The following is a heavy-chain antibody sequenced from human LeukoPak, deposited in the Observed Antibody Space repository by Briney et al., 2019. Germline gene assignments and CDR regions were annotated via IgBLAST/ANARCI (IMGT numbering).Heavy chain of an antibody. J-gene: IGHJ6*03. V-gene: IGHV5-51*01. CDR3: ARHRYGDPGWCYVDV. Sequence: GESLKISCKGSGYSFTSYWIGWVRQMPGKGLEWMGIIYPGDSDTRYSPSFQGHVTMSADKSISTAYLQWSSLKASDTAIYYCARHRYGDPGWCYVDVWGKGTTVTVSS. D-gene: IGHD4-17*01. CDR2: IYPGDSDT. CDR1: GYSFTSYW.